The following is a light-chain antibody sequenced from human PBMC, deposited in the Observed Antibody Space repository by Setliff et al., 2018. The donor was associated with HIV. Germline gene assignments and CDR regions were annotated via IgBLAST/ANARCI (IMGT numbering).Light chain of an antibody. CDR3: AAWDDSLNGVV. V-gene: IGLV1-44*01. J-gene: IGLJ2*01. CDR1: TSNIGSNT. Sequence: QSVTISCSGRTSNIGSNTVNWYQQVPGAAPKLLFHSNNQRPSGVPDRFSGSRSGTSASLAISALQSEDEADYYCAAWDDSLNGVVFGGGTKFTVL. CDR2: SNN.